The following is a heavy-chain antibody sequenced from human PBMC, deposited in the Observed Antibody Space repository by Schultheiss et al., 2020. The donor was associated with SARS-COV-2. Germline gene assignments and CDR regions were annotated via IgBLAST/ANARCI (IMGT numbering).Heavy chain of an antibody. Sequence: GESLKISCAASGFTFSSYAMSWVRQAPGKGLEWVSAISGSCGSTYYADSVKGRFTISRDNSKNTLYLQMNSLRAEDTAVYYCAKDCSQWLGYVVNYYYGMDVWGQGTTVTVSS. CDR3: AKDCSQWLGYVVNYYYGMDV. J-gene: IGHJ6*02. D-gene: IGHD5-12*01. CDR2: ISGSCGST. CDR1: GFTFSSYA. V-gene: IGHV3-23*01.